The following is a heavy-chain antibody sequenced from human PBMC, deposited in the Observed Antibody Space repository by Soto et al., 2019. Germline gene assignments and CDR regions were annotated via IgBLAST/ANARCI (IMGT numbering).Heavy chain of an antibody. D-gene: IGHD3-9*01. V-gene: IGHV1-18*01. J-gene: IGHJ5*02. CDR3: AREALDPTANWFDP. CDR1: GYTFSKNV. Sequence: QILLVQSEAEVKKPGASVKVSCKASGYTFSKNVISWVRQAPGQGLEWMGWIYPYNGNTIYGQKFRGRVTLTTDTSTNTAYMEVRSLRSDDTAVYYCAREALDPTANWFDPWGQGTLVTVSS. CDR2: IYPYNGNT.